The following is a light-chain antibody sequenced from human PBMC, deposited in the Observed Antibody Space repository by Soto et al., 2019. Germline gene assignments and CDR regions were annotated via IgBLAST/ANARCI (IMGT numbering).Light chain of an antibody. V-gene: IGLV2-14*01. J-gene: IGLJ2*01. CDR2: DVS. CDR1: TSDVGGYNY. CDR3: GSHTGSSTVL. Sequence: QSALTQPASVSGSPGQSITISCTGTTSDVGGYNYVSWYQQHPGKAPKLMIYDVSNRPSGVSNRFSGSKSGNTASLTISRLQAEDEADYYCGSHTGSSTVLFGGGTKLTVL.